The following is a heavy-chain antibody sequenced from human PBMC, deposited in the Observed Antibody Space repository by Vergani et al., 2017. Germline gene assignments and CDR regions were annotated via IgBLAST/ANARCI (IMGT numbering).Heavy chain of an antibody. Sequence: VQLLESGGDLVQPGGSLRLSCAASGFTFIMHAMSWVRQAPGKGLEWIGSIYYSGSTYYNPSLKSRVSISVHTSKNQFSLKLSSVTAADSAVYYCARHDSGPYGSSYYGLDVWGQGTTVTVSS. J-gene: IGHJ6*02. D-gene: IGHD3-10*01. CDR3: ARHDSGPYGSSYYGLDV. CDR2: IYYSGST. CDR1: GFTFIMHA. V-gene: IGHV4-38-2*01.